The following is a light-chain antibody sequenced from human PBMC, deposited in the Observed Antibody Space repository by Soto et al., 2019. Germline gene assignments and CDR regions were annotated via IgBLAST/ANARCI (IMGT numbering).Light chain of an antibody. V-gene: IGKV1-27*01. Sequence: DIQMTQSPSSLSASVGDRVTITCRASQGISNYLAWYQQKQGKVPRLLIYAASTLQSGVPSRFSGSGSGTDLTITISSLQPEDVETYYCQKYNSAPRTFGQGTKVDIK. CDR3: QKYNSAPRT. J-gene: IGKJ1*01. CDR1: QGISNY. CDR2: AAS.